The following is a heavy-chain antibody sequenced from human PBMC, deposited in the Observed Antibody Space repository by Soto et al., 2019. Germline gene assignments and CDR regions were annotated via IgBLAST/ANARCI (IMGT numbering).Heavy chain of an antibody. CDR1: GYTFTSYY. D-gene: IGHD2-21*02. Sequence: GASVKVSCKASGYTFTSYYMHWVRQAPGQGLEWMGIINPSGGSTGYAQKFQGRVTMTRDTSTSTVYMELSSLRSEDTAVYYCARGSAYCGGDCYNYFDYWGQGTLVTVSS. V-gene: IGHV1-46*01. CDR3: ARGSAYCGGDCYNYFDY. CDR2: INPSGGST. J-gene: IGHJ4*02.